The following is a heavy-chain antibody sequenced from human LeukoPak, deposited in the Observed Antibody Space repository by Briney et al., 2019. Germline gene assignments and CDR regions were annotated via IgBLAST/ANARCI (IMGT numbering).Heavy chain of an antibody. CDR2: ISSSSSYI. CDR1: GFTFSSYS. D-gene: IGHD5-18*01. CDR3: SKAGDTNYYRYGDY. J-gene: IGHJ4*02. V-gene: IGHV3-21*04. Sequence: GGSLRLSCAASGFTFSSYSMNWVRQAPGKGLEWVSSISSSSSYIYYADSVKGRFTISRDNAKNSLYLQMNNLRGEDTALYYCSKAGDTNYYRYGDYWGQGTLVTVSS.